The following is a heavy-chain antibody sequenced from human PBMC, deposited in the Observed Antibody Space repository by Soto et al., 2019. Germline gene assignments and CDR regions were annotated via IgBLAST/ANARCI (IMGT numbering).Heavy chain of an antibody. CDR1: GGSISSGDYY. V-gene: IGHV4-30-4*01. CDR2: IYYSGST. CDR3: ARVGSGIAVLPCYY. D-gene: IGHD6-19*01. J-gene: IGHJ4*02. Sequence: TLSLTCTFSGGSISSGDYYWSWIRQPPGKGLEWIGYIYYSGSTYYNPSLKSRVTISLDTSKNQFSLKLSSVTAAVSVVYYCARVGSGIAVLPCYYLCLGALVNVSP.